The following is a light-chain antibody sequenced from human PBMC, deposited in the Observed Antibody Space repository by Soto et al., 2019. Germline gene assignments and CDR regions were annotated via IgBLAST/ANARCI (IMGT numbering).Light chain of an antibody. CDR3: QQLNTFPVT. J-gene: IGKJ5*01. Sequence: DIPLTQSPSFLSASVGDRVTISCRASQGISSYLAWYQQTPGKAPTLLIYASSTLQSGVPSRFSGSGSGTEFTLTIGSLQPEDFATYYCQQLNTFPVTFGQGTRLDI. V-gene: IGKV1-9*01. CDR1: QGISSY. CDR2: ASS.